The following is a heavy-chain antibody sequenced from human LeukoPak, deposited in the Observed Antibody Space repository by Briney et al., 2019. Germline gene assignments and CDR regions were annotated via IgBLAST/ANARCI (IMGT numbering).Heavy chain of an antibody. Sequence: ASVQVSCKASGYTFTSYGISWVRQAPGQGLEWMGWISPYNGNTNYAQKLQGRVTMTTDTSTSTAYMELRSLRSDDTAVYYCARDMGPHSNYRPYYYYGMDVWGQGTTVTVSS. CDR2: ISPYNGNT. CDR1: GYTFTSYG. D-gene: IGHD4-11*01. V-gene: IGHV1-18*01. CDR3: ARDMGPHSNYRPYYYYGMDV. J-gene: IGHJ6*02.